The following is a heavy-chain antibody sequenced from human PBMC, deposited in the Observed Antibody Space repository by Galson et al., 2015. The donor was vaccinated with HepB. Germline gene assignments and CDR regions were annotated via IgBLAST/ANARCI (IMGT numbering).Heavy chain of an antibody. CDR3: AKDELLGLRYFDWLSHYGMDV. D-gene: IGHD3-9*01. CDR2: ISGSGGST. V-gene: IGHV3-23*01. CDR1: GFTFSSYA. Sequence: SLRLSCAASGFTFSSYAMSWVRQAPGKGLEWVSAISGSGGSTYYADSVKGRFTISRDNSKNTLYLQMNSLRAEDTAVYYCAKDELLGLRYFDWLSHYGMDVWGQGTTVTVSS. J-gene: IGHJ6*02.